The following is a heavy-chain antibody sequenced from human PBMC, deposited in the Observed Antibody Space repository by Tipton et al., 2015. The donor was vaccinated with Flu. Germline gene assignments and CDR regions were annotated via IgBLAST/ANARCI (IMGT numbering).Heavy chain of an antibody. V-gene: IGHV3-7*01. CDR2: IKQDGSEI. D-gene: IGHD1-26*01. CDR1: GFSFSDYW. CDR3: ARKVGDY. J-gene: IGHJ4*02. Sequence: SLRLSCAASGFSFSDYWMSWVRQPPGKGLEWVANIKQDGSEIHYVESVKGRFTISRDNAKNALSLQMHNLRVADTAVYYCARKVGDYWGQGTLVTASS.